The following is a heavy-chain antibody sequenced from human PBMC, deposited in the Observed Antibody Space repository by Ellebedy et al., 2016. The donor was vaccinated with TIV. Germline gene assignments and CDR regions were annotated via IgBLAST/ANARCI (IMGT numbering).Heavy chain of an antibody. D-gene: IGHD5-12*01. V-gene: IGHV3-7*03. CDR3: AKFSGRDFRKYYLDS. J-gene: IGHJ4*02. Sequence: GESLKISCAASGFTFSIYWMNWVRQAPGKGLEWVANIKEDGSRTSYVDSVRGRFTISRDNAKNSLYLQMNSLRAEDTAVYYCAKFSGRDFRKYYLDSWGQGTLVTVSS. CDR1: GFTFSIYW. CDR2: IKEDGSRT.